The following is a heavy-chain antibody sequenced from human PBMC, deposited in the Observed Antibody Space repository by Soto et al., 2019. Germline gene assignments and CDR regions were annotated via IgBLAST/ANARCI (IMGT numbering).Heavy chain of an antibody. Sequence: GGSLRLSCAASGFTFSSYAMHWVRQAPGKGLEWVAVISYDGSDKYYADSVKGRFTISRDNSKNTLYLQMNSLRAEDTAAYYCARDGAAAMVSRSEEFDYWGQGTLVTVSS. J-gene: IGHJ4*02. D-gene: IGHD5-18*01. CDR3: ARDGAAAMVSRSEEFDY. CDR1: GFTFSSYA. CDR2: ISYDGSDK. V-gene: IGHV3-30-3*01.